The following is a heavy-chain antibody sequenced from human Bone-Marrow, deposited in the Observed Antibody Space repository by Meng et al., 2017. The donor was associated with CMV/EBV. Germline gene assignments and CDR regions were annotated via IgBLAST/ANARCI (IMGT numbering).Heavy chain of an antibody. CDR1: GFTFSSYA. J-gene: IGHJ6*02. Sequence: GESLKISCAASGFTFSSYAMHWVRQAPGKGLEWVAVISYDGSNKYYADSVKGRFTISRDNSKNPLYLQMNSLRAEDTAVYYCARPQRCSSTSCYRSPPYYYGMDVWGQGTTVTVSS. CDR2: ISYDGSNK. D-gene: IGHD2-2*02. V-gene: IGHV3-30-3*01. CDR3: ARPQRCSSTSCYRSPPYYYGMDV.